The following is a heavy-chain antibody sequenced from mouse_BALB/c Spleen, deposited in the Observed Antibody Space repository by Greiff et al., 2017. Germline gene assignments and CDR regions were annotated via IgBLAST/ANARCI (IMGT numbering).Heavy chain of an antibody. D-gene: IGHD2-4*01. V-gene: IGHV1S135*01. CDR1: GYSFTDYN. Sequence: EVKLMESGPELVKPGASVKVSCKASGYSFTDYNMYWVKQSHGKSLEWIGYIDPYNGGTSYNQKFKGKATLTVDKSSSTAFMHLNSLTSEDSAVYYCASGEATMITTFAYWGQGTLVTVSA. CDR3: ASGEATMITTFAY. J-gene: IGHJ3*01. CDR2: IDPYNGGT.